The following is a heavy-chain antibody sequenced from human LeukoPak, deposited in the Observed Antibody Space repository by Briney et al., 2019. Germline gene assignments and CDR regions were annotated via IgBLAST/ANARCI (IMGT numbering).Heavy chain of an antibody. CDR1: GFTFSSYA. D-gene: IGHD6-13*01. Sequence: QPGGSLRLSCAASGFTFSSYAMSWVRQAPGKGLEWVSAISGSGGSTYYADSVKGRFTISRDNSKNTLYLQMNSLRAEDTAVYYCAKSRRALKYSSSWYGDYWGQGTLVTVSS. CDR3: AKSRRALKYSSSWYGDY. J-gene: IGHJ4*02. CDR2: ISGSGGST. V-gene: IGHV3-23*01.